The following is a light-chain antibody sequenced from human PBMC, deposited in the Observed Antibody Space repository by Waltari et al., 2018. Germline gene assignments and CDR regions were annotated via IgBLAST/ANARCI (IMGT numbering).Light chain of an antibody. V-gene: IGKV1-33*01. J-gene: IGKJ5*01. CDR1: QDISNY. CDR3: QQYDNLLS. Sequence: IQMTQSPSSLSASLGHRVTITCQASQDISNYLNWYQQKPGKAPKLLIYDASNLETGVPSRFSGSGSGTDFTFTISSLQPEDIATYYCQQYDNLLSFGQGTRLEIK. CDR2: DAS.